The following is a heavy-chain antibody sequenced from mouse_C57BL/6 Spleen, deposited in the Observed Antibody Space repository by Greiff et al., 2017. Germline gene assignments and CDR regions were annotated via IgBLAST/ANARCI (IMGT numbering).Heavy chain of an antibody. CDR3: APNWDGEGYFDY. CDR1: GYTFTSYW. J-gene: IGHJ2*01. Sequence: QVQLQQPGAELVKPGASVQLSCKASGYTFTSYWMQWVKQRPGQGLEWIGEIDPSDIYTNYNQKFKGKATLTVDTSSSTAYMQLSSLTSEDSAVYYCAPNWDGEGYFDYWGQGTTLAVSS. V-gene: IGHV1-50*01. D-gene: IGHD4-1*01. CDR2: IDPSDIYT.